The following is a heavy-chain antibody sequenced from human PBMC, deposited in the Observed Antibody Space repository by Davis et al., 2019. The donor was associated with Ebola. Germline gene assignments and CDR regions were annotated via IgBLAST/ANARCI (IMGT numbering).Heavy chain of an antibody. V-gene: IGHV1-18*04. J-gene: IGHJ4*01. CDR1: GYTFTNYG. D-gene: IGHD3-22*01. CDR3: ARDLSMIVEVIGY. Sequence: ASVKVSCKASGYTFTNYGITWVRQAPGQGLEWMGWINPHNGNTNYAQNVQGRVIMTSDTATTTAYMELRSLRSDDTAVYYCARDLSMIVEVIGYWGQGTLVTVSS. CDR2: INPHNGNT.